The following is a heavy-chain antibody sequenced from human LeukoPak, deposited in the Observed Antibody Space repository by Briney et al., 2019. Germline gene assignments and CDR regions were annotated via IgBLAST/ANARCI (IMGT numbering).Heavy chain of an antibody. CDR3: ASSPDTAMVDY. CDR1: GFTFSDYY. V-gene: IGHV3-11*01. CDR2: ISSSGSSI. Sequence: GGSLRLSCAASGFTFSDYYMSWIRQAPGKGLERVSYISSSGSSIYYADSVKGRFTISRDNAKNSLYLQMNSLRAEDTAVYYCASSPDTAMVDYWGQGTLVTVSS. D-gene: IGHD5-18*01. J-gene: IGHJ4*02.